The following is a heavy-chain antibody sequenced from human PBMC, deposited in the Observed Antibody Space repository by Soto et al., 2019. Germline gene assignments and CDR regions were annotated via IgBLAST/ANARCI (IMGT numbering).Heavy chain of an antibody. J-gene: IGHJ4*02. CDR1: GYTFTSQN. CDR2: INPSIGTT. CDR3: ISTLGARLDS. D-gene: IGHD3-16*01. Sequence: ASVKVSCKASGYTFTSQNMHWVRQAPGQGLEWMGVINPSIGTTTYAQKFQGRVTMTSDTPTSSVYMEVSSLRSEDTAVYYCISTLGARLDSWPQRTLVTVPS. V-gene: IGHV1-46*03.